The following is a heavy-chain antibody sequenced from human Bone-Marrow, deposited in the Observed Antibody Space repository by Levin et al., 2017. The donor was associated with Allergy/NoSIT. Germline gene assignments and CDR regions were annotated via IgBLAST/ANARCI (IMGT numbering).Heavy chain of an antibody. CDR2: IDWRGDTI. Sequence: GESLKISCAASGFTFSDYYMSWIRQAPGKGLEWISYIDWRGDTIYYADSVKGRFTISRDNARESLYLQMTGLRAEDTAVYYCARENDFVWGDYHPTPDHWGQGILVTVSS. CDR3: ARENDFVWGDYHPTPDH. CDR1: GFTFSDYY. V-gene: IGHV3-11*01. J-gene: IGHJ1*01. D-gene: IGHD3-16*02.